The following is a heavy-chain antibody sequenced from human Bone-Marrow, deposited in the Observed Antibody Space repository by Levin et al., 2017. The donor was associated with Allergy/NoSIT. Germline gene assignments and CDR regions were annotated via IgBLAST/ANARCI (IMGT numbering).Heavy chain of an antibody. J-gene: IGHJ4*02. D-gene: IGHD2-8*01. Sequence: SVKVSCKASGGTLSDYAISWVRQAPGHGLEWMAAIIPMFGTTNYAEKFQGRVTITADESTSTAYLEVSRLTFEDTAVYYCARTNGAVQAPFDQWGQGVLVSVSS. CDR1: GGTLSDYA. V-gene: IGHV1-69*13. CDR2: IIPMFGTT. CDR3: ARTNGAVQAPFDQ.